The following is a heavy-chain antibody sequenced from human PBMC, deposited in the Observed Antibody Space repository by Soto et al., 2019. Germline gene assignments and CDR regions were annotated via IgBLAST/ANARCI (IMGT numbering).Heavy chain of an antibody. J-gene: IGHJ4*02. CDR3: ARSREGYNSLFDY. V-gene: IGHV5-51*01. Sequence: EVQLVQSGAEVKKPGESLKISCKVSGYTFTSCWIGWMRQMPGKGLESMGIIDPGDSDTRYSPSFQGQVTISVDKSISTAYLQLTSLNASDTAMYYPARSREGYNSLFDYWGQGTLVTVSS. CDR1: GYTFTSCW. CDR2: IDPGDSDT. D-gene: IGHD5-12*01.